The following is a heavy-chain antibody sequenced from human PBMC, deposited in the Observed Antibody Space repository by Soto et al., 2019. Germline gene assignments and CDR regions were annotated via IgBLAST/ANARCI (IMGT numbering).Heavy chain of an antibody. CDR3: AKDRATMIVVVPNDAFDI. V-gene: IGHV3-23*01. CDR2: FRESGGTT. CDR1: GFGFTFSTSA. D-gene: IGHD3-22*01. Sequence: GGSLRLSCAASGFGFTFSTSAMSWVRQAPGKGLEWVSTFRESGGTTHYANSVKGRFTISRDTSKNMLYLQMNSLRAEDTAVYYCAKDRATMIVVVPNDAFDIWGQGTMVTVSS. J-gene: IGHJ3*02.